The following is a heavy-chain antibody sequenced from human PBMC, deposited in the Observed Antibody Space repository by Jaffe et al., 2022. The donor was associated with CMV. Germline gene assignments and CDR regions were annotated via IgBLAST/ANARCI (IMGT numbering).Heavy chain of an antibody. CDR1: GFTFSKYW. J-gene: IGHJ4*02. CDR2: TNPDGRDT. CDR3: VRALGYSSYIPKTYYFDY. D-gene: IGHD6-6*01. Sequence: EVQLVESGGGLVQPGGSLRLSCTASGFTFSKYWMHWVRQAPGKGLMWVSHTNPDGRDTNYADSVKGRFTISRDNAKNTLYLQMNSLRAEDTAVYYCVRALGYSSYIPKTYYFDYWGQGTLVTVSS. V-gene: IGHV3-74*01.